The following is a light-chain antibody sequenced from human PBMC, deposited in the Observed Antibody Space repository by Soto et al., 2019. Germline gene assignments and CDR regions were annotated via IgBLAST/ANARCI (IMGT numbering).Light chain of an antibody. J-gene: IGKJ2*01. CDR3: LQHIDYPFT. Sequence: DIQMTQSPSSLSASVGDRVIITCRASQGIRDALGWYQQKPGKVPKRLIYSASSLQNGVPSRFSGSGSETVFTLTISSLQPEDFATYFCLQHIDYPFTFGQGTRLEI. V-gene: IGKV1-17*01. CDR2: SAS. CDR1: QGIRDA.